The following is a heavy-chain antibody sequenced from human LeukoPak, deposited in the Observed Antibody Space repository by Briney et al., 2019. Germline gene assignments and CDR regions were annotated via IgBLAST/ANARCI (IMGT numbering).Heavy chain of an antibody. J-gene: IGHJ4*02. V-gene: IGHV4-31*03. CDR1: GGSISSGGYY. CDR3: ARSIAAAGIFDY. CDR2: IYYSGST. Sequence: SETLSLTCTVSGGSISSGGYYWSWIRQHPGKGLEWIGYIYYSGSTYYNPSLKSRVTISVDTSKNQFSLKLSSVTAADTAVYYCARSIAAAGIFDYWGQGTLATVSS. D-gene: IGHD6-13*01.